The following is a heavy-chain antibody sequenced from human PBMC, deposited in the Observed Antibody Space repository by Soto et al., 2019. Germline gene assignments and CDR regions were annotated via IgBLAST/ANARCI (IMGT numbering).Heavy chain of an antibody. CDR1: GGTFSSYA. D-gene: IGHD6-13*01. V-gene: IGHV1-69*01. CDR2: IIPIFGTA. J-gene: IGHJ6*02. Sequence: QVQLVQSGAEVKKPGSSVKVSCKASGGTFSSYAISWVRQAPGQGLEWMGGIIPIFGTANYAQKFQGRVTITADESTSTAYMELSSLRSEATAVYYCANYDAAAGGGVYYYYYGMDVWGQGTTVTVSS. CDR3: ANYDAAAGGGVYYYYYGMDV.